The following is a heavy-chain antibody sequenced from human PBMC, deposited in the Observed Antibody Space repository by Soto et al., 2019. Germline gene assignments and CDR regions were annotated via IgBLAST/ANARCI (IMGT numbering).Heavy chain of an antibody. J-gene: IGHJ4*02. CDR1: GGSMSTYY. CDR2: IYSSGST. V-gene: IGHV4-4*07. CDR3: ARDGVGARPFDS. Sequence: SETLSLTCTLSGGSMSTYYWTWIRLAAGKGLEWIGRIYSSGSTNYHPSLKSRVTMSVDTSKNQFSLNLSSVTAADTGGYYCARDGVGARPFDSWGQGTLVTVSS. D-gene: IGHD1-26*01.